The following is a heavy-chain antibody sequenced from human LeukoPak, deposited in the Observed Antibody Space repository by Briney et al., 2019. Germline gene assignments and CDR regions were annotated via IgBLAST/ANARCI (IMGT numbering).Heavy chain of an antibody. Sequence: GASVKVSCKASGYTFTSYYMHWVRRAPGQGLEWMGIINPSGGSTSYAQKFQGRVTMTRDTSTSTVYMELSSLRSEDTAVYYCARGGAIQLTNRGYFDYWGQGTLVTVSS. CDR3: ARGGAIQLTNRGYFDY. V-gene: IGHV1-46*01. CDR2: INPSGGST. J-gene: IGHJ4*02. CDR1: GYTFTSYY. D-gene: IGHD5-18*01.